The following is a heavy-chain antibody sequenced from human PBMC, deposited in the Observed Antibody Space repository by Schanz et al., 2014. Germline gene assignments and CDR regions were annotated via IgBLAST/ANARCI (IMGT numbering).Heavy chain of an antibody. V-gene: IGHV3-23*04. CDR1: GFTFSSYA. J-gene: IGHJ4*02. Sequence: EVQLVESGGGVVRPGGSLRLSCAASGFTFSSYAMTWVRQAPGKGLEWVSGISGSGGSTYDADSVKGRFTISRDNSKNTLYLQVNSLRAEDTAVYYCAKHVRSLTGNDYWGQGTLVTVSS. CDR2: ISGSGGST. D-gene: IGHD3-9*01. CDR3: AKHVRSLTGNDY.